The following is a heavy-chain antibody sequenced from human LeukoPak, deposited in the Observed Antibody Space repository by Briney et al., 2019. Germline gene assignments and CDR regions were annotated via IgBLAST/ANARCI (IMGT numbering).Heavy chain of an antibody. CDR3: ARGEKYSSGWYRPDFDY. CDR1: GYTFTSYG. J-gene: IGHJ4*02. V-gene: IGHV1-18*01. CDR2: ISAYNGNT. D-gene: IGHD6-19*01. Sequence: ASVKVSCKASGYTFTSYGISWVRQAPGQGLEWMGWISAYNGNTNYAQKFQGRVTITRDTSASTAYMELSSLRSEDTAVYYCARGEKYSSGWYRPDFDYWGQGTLVTVSS.